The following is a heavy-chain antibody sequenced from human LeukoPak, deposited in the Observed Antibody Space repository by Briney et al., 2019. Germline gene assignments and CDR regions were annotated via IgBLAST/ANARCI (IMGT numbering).Heavy chain of an antibody. D-gene: IGHD3-3*01. Sequence: VASVKVFCKASGYTFTGYYMHCVRDAPGQGLECRGWINPNSDGTKYAQKFQGRVTMTRNTSISTAYMELSSLRSEDTAVYYCARVIPDLPDAFDIWGQGTMVTVSS. CDR1: GYTFTGYY. J-gene: IGHJ3*02. CDR3: ARVIPDLPDAFDI. CDR2: INPNSDGT. V-gene: IGHV1-2*02.